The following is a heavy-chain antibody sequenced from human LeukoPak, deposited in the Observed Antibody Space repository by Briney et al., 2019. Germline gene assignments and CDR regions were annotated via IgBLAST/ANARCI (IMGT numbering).Heavy chain of an antibody. V-gene: IGHV3-23*01. J-gene: IGHJ4*02. CDR3: AKDRFGYNNSPGEIDY. Sequence: GGSLRLSCAASGLTFSSYTMSWVRQAPGKGLEWVSGISGSGGSTYYADSVKGRFTISRDNSKNTLYLQMNSLRAEDTAVYYCAKDRFGYNNSPGEIDYWGQGTLVTVSS. CDR1: GLTFSSYT. CDR2: ISGSGGST. D-gene: IGHD1-14*01.